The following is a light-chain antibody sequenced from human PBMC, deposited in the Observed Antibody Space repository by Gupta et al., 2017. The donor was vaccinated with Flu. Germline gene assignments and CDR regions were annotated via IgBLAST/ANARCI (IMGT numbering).Light chain of an antibody. V-gene: IGKV4-1*01. Sequence: DIVMTQSPDSLAVSLGERATINCKSSQNILYSSNNKNYLAWYQQKPGQPPKLLIYWASTRESGVPDLFRGSGSGTDFTLTSSSLQAEDVAVYYCQQYYNTPTFGGGTKVEIK. CDR1: QNILYSSNNKNY. CDR3: QQYYNTPT. J-gene: IGKJ4*01. CDR2: WAS.